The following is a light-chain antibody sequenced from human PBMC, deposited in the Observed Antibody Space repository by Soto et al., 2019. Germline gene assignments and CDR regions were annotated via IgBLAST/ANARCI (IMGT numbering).Light chain of an antibody. CDR2: GAS. CDR1: QSVSSD. CDR3: QQYNNWPRT. V-gene: IGKV3-15*01. Sequence: EIVVTQSPATLSVSPGERATLSCRASQSVSSDLAWYHQKPGQAPRLLIYGASTRATGIPARFSGSGSGTEFTLTINSLQSEEFAVYYCQQYNNWPRTVGQGTKVDIK. J-gene: IGKJ1*01.